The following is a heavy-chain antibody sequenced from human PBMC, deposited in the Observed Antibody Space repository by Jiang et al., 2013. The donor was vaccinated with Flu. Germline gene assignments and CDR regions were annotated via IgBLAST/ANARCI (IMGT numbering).Heavy chain of an antibody. D-gene: IGHD3-10*01. CDR3: ARIEVAGGIRDNWFDP. J-gene: IGHJ5*02. CDR2: TYYSGST. CDR1: GGSISSYY. V-gene: IGHV4-59*01. Sequence: LLKPSETLSLTCTVSGGSISSYYWSWIRQPPGKGLEWIGYTYYSGSTNYNPSLKSRVTISVDTSKNQFSLKLSSVTAADTAVYYCARIEVAGGIRDNWFDPWGQGTLVTVSS.